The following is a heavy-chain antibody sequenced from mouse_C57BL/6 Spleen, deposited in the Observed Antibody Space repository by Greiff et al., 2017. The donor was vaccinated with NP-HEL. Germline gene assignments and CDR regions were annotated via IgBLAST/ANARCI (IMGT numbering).Heavy chain of an antibody. D-gene: IGHD2-3*01. CDR2: IDPSTGGT. CDR3: ARNPLYDGYSYYYAMDY. J-gene: IGHJ4*01. V-gene: IGHV1-62-3*01. CDR1: GYTFTSYW. Sequence: QVHVKQPGAELVKPGASVKLSCKASGYTFTSYWMHWVKQRPGRGLEWIGRIDPSTGGTSYNQKFKGKATLTVDKSSSTAYMQLKSLTSEDSAVYYCARNPLYDGYSYYYAMDYWGQGTSVTVSS.